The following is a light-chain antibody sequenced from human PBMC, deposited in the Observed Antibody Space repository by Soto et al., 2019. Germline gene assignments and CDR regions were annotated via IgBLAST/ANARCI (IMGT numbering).Light chain of an antibody. CDR3: QQRYNWPQT. J-gene: IGKJ1*01. CDR1: QSVSRT. Sequence: EVVLTQSPPTLSLSPGERANLSCRTSQSVSRTLAWYQQKSGQAPRLLIYDASNRATAIPTRFSGSGSGTDFTLTISSLEPEDFAVYYCQQRYNWPQTFGHGTKVEIK. CDR2: DAS. V-gene: IGKV3-11*01.